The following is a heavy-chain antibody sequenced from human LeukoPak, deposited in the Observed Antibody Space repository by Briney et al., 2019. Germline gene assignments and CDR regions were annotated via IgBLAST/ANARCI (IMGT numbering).Heavy chain of an antibody. CDR3: ARDPTEDFWSGFYSYFDF. J-gene: IGHJ4*02. Sequence: SETLSLTCTVSGGSISSYYWSWIRQPPGKGLEWIGYIYYSGSTNYNPSLKSRVTISVDTSKNQFSLKLSSVTAADTAVYYCARDPTEDFWSGFYSYFDFWGQGTLVTVSS. D-gene: IGHD3-3*01. CDR1: GGSISSYY. CDR2: IYYSGST. V-gene: IGHV4-59*01.